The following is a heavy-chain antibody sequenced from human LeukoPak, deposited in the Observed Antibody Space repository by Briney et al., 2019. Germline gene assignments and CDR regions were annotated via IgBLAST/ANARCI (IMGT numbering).Heavy chain of an antibody. Sequence: GGSLRLSCAASGFTFSSYGMSWVRQAPGKGLEWVSAISGSGGSTYYADSVMGRFTISRDNAKNSLYLQMNSLRAEDTAVYYCARDGYDFWSGIDYWGQGTLVTVSS. D-gene: IGHD3-3*01. CDR3: ARDGYDFWSGIDY. V-gene: IGHV3-23*01. J-gene: IGHJ4*02. CDR2: ISGSGGST. CDR1: GFTFSSYG.